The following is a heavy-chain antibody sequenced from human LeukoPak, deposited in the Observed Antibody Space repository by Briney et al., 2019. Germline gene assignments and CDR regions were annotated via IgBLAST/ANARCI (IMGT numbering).Heavy chain of an antibody. CDR3: ARDRHSSRSLLGY. V-gene: IGHV1-69*04. Sequence: SVKVSCKASGGTFSSYAISWVRQAPGQGLEWMGRIIPILGIANYAQKFQGRVTITADKSTSTAYMELSSLRSEDTAVYYCARDRHSSRSLLGYWGQGTLVTVSS. D-gene: IGHD6-13*01. CDR1: GGTFSSYA. J-gene: IGHJ4*02. CDR2: IIPILGIA.